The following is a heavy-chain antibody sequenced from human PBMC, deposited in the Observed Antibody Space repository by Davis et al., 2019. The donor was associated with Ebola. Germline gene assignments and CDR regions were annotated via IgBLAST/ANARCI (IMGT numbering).Heavy chain of an antibody. J-gene: IGHJ4*02. CDR2: ISGSGYST. V-gene: IGHV3-23*01. CDR1: GFIFSNYA. Sequence: GESLKISCATSGFIFSNYAMSWVRQVPGKGLEWVAGISGSGYSTYYADSVKGRFTISRDNAKNSLYLQMNSLRAEDTAVYYCARAVYYYGSGSYSDYFDYWGQGTLVTVSS. CDR3: ARAVYYYGSGSYSDYFDY. D-gene: IGHD3-10*01.